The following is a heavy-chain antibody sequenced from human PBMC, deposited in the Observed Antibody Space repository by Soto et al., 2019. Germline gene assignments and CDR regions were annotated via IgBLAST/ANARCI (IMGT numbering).Heavy chain of an antibody. J-gene: IGHJ5*02. CDR2: IYHSGST. CDR3: ARTPTP. Sequence: QLQLQESGSGLVKPSQTLSLTCAVSGGSISSGGYSWSWIRQPPGKGLAWIGYIYHSGSTFYNPSFKSRVTISVDRSTNQFSLKLSSVAAADTTVYYYARTPTPWGQGTLVTVSS. V-gene: IGHV4-30-2*01. CDR1: GGSISSGGYS. D-gene: IGHD1-26*01.